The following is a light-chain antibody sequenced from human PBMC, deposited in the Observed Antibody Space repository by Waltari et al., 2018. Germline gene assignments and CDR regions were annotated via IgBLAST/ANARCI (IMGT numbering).Light chain of an antibody. J-gene: IGKJ4*01. Sequence: VLLTQSPASLSVSPGDTVILSCRASQSVRTNLVWYQQKAGQAPRTLIYGASTRASGVPSRFSGSGSETDFTVIIGSLQSEDAAVYFCQQYYVWPPITFGGGTKLEI. CDR1: QSVRTN. V-gene: IGKV3-15*01. CDR3: QQYYVWPPIT. CDR2: GAS.